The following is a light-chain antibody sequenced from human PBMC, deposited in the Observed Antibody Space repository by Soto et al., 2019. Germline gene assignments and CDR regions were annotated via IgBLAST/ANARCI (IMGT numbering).Light chain of an antibody. CDR2: GAS. J-gene: IGKJ1*01. V-gene: IGKV3-15*01. CDR3: LQYDTWPPGT. Sequence: EIVMTQSPAILSVSPGERATLSCRASQSVSSNLAWYQQKPGQTPRLLIYGASTRATGIPARFSGSGSGTEFTLTISSLQSEDFAIYYCLQYDTWPPGTFGQGTKVEI. CDR1: QSVSSN.